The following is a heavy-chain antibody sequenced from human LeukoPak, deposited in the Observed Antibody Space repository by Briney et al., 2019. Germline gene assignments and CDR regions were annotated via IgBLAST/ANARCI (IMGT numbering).Heavy chain of an antibody. J-gene: IGHJ4*02. Sequence: GGSLRLSCAASGFTFSSYAMSWVRQAPGKGLEWVSAISGSGGSTYYADSVKGRFTISRDNSKNTLYLQMNSLRAEDTAVYYCAKADPGLYCSSTSCYNYWGQGTLVTVSS. CDR2: ISGSGGST. CDR3: AKADPGLYCSSTSCYNY. V-gene: IGHV3-23*01. D-gene: IGHD2-2*02. CDR1: GFTFSSYA.